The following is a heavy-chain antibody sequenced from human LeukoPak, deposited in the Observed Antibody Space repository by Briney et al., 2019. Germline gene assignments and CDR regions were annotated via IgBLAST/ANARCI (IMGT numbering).Heavy chain of an antibody. CDR3: ARERQNKDFWSGGDY. CDR2: IKQDGSEK. J-gene: IGHJ4*02. CDR1: GFTFSTYW. Sequence: GGSLRLSCAASGFTFSTYWMSWVRQAPGKGLEWVANIKQDGSEKYYVDSVKGRFTISRDNAKNSLYLQMNTLRPKDTAVYYCARERQNKDFWSGGDYWGQGTLVTVSS. D-gene: IGHD3-3*01. V-gene: IGHV3-7*01.